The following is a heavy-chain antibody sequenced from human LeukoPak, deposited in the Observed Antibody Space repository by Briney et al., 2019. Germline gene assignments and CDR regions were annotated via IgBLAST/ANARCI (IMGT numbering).Heavy chain of an antibody. J-gene: IGHJ4*02. CDR2: LYSDGNT. D-gene: IGHD1-14*01. CDR3: ARGVEPLAANTLAY. Sequence: GESLTLSCAASGFTVITNDMTWVRQAPGKGLEWVSVLYSDGNTKYADSVQGRFIISRDNSKNTLYLEMNSLRPDDTAVYYCARGVEPLAANTLAYWGQGTLVTVSS. V-gene: IGHV3-53*01. CDR1: GFTVITND.